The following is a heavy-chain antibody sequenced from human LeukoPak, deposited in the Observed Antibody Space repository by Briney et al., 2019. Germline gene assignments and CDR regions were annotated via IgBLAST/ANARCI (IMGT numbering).Heavy chain of an antibody. J-gene: IGHJ4*02. D-gene: IGHD1-26*01. Sequence: APVKGPCKASGGTFNSYAIRWVRKAPGQGLEWMGWISAYNGNTNYAQKLQDRVTMTTDTSTSTAYMEMRSLRSDDTAIYYCARDGSVSYLYWGQGTLVTVSS. V-gene: IGHV1-18*01. CDR1: GGTFNSYA. CDR2: ISAYNGNT. CDR3: ARDGSVSYLY.